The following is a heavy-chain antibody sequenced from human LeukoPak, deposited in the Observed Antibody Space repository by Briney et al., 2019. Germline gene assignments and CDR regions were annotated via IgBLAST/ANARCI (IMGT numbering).Heavy chain of an antibody. Sequence: GGSLRLSCAASGFTFSSYGMHWVRQAPGKGLEWVAFIRYDGSNKYYADSVKGRFTISRDNSKNTLYLQMNSLRAEDTAVYYCAKDSYYYDSSGYSDYFDYWGQGTLVTVSS. CDR1: GFTFSSYG. CDR3: AKDSYYYDSSGYSDYFDY. D-gene: IGHD3-22*01. CDR2: IRYDGSNK. V-gene: IGHV3-30*02. J-gene: IGHJ4*02.